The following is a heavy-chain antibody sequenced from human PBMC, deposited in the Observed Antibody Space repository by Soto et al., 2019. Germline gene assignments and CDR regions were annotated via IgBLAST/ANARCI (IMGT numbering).Heavy chain of an antibody. CDR1: GASINRGDTDY. J-gene: IGHJ6*02. CDR3: AHSLRSFYYFGLDV. CDR2: NYYSGRI. V-gene: IGHV4-31*03. Sequence: QVQLQESGPGLVRPSQTLSLTCSVSGASINRGDTDYWNWIRQHPVKGRAWIGYNYYSGRIYYNPALESRVTISVDASMNLFSLKMTSVPAADTAVYYCAHSLRSFYYFGLDVWGQGTTVTVSS. D-gene: IGHD3-10*01.